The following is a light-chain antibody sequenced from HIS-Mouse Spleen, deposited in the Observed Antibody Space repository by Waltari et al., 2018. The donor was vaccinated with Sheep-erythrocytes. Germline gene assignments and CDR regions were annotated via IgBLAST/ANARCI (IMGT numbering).Light chain of an antibody. CDR2: QDR. V-gene: IGLV3-1*01. Sequence: SYELTQPPSVSVSPGQTASITGPGDKLGDKYACWYQQKPGQSPVLVIYQDRKRPSGIPERFSGSNSGNTATLTISGTQAMDEADYYCQAWDSSTAVFGGGTKLTVL. CDR1: KLGDKY. J-gene: IGLJ2*01. CDR3: QAWDSSTAV.